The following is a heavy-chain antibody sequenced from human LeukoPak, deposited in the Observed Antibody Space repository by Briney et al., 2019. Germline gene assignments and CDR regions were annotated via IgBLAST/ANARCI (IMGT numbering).Heavy chain of an antibody. J-gene: IGHJ4*02. V-gene: IGHV4-34*01. Sequence: PSETLSLTCAAYDGSFSGYYWTWFRQPPGKGLEWIGEINHSGSTHYDPSLKSRVTISVDTSKNQFSLTMSSVTAADTAVYYCASEKWSMNYWGQGILVTVSS. CDR1: DGSFSGYY. CDR3: ASEKWSMNY. D-gene: IGHD2-15*01. CDR2: INHSGST.